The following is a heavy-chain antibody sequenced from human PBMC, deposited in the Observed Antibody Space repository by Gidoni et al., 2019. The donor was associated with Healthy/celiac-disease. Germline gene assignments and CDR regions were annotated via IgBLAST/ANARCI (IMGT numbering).Heavy chain of an antibody. CDR1: GFTSSSFSSYS. V-gene: IGHV3-21*02. CDR2: ISSSGRYI. Sequence: EVQLVESGGGLVKPGGSLRLSCAASGFTSSSFSSYSMNWVRQAQGKGLEWVSSISSSGRYISYADSVKGRFTISRDNAKNSLYLQMNSLRAEDTAVYYCARDMDYYDSSGYYYVSDYWGQGTRVTVSS. CDR3: ARDMDYYDSSGYYYVSDY. J-gene: IGHJ4*02. D-gene: IGHD3-22*01.